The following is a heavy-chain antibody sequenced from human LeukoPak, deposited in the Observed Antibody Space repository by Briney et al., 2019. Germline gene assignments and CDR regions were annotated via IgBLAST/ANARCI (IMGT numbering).Heavy chain of an antibody. D-gene: IGHD6-13*01. CDR1: GASISNFY. V-gene: IGHV4-4*07. CDR3: ARPIANWFDP. CDR2: ISPSGTT. Sequence: SETLSLTCTVSGASISNFYWSWIRQSAGKGLEWVGRISPSGTTDYNPSLKSRLTMSLDTSKNQFSLKLRSVTAADTAVYYCARPIANWFDPWGQGILVTVSS. J-gene: IGHJ5*02.